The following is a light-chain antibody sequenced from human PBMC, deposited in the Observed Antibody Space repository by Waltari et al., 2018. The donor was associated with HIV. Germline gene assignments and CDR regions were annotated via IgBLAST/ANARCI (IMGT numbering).Light chain of an antibody. CDR3: SSYTSSSTLWM. J-gene: IGLJ3*02. V-gene: IGLV2-18*02. CDR2: EVN. Sequence: QSALTQPPSVSASPGQSVTISCTGTNSDVGSYNRVSWYQLPPGTAPNLMIYEVNNRPSGVPDRFSGSKSGNTASLTISGLQAEDEADYYCSSYTSSSTLWMFGGGTKLTVL. CDR1: NSDVGSYNR.